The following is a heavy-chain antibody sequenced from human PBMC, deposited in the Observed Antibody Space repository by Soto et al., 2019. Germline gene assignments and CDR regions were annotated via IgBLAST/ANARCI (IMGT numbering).Heavy chain of an antibody. J-gene: IGHJ6*02. V-gene: IGHV3-49*03. CDR3: TRNSASGGRGWPTHYYYGMDV. D-gene: IGHD6-19*01. CDR1: GSTVCAFS. Sequence: TVRPLRPASGSTVCAFSICSFRQAPGEALEWVGFIRSKAYGGTTEYAASVKGRFTIPRDDSKSIAYLQMNSLKTEDTAVYYWTRNSASGGRGWPTHYYYGMDVWGQGTTVTVSS. CDR2: IRSKAYGGTT.